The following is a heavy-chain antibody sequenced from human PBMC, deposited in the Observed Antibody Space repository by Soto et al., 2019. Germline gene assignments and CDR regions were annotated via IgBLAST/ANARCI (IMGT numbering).Heavy chain of an antibody. CDR1: GGSLSRYY. CDR2: IYYSGST. D-gene: IGHD5-18*01. V-gene: IGHV4-59*12. CDR3: ARDPYTAMAPYYFDY. J-gene: IGHJ4*02. Sequence: SETLSLTCTVSGGSLSRYYWSWIRQPPGQGLEWIGHIYYSGSTSYNPSLNSRVTISVVTSKNQFSLQLNSVTPEDTAVYYCARDPYTAMAPYYFDYWGQGTLVTVSS.